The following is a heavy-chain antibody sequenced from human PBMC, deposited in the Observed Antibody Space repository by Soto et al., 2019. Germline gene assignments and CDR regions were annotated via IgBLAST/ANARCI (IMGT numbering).Heavy chain of an antibody. CDR1: GGSISSGSYY. CDR2: MYYSGST. V-gene: IGHV4-39*01. D-gene: IGHD2-2*01. CDR3: ARLGSSSFVKY. J-gene: IGHJ4*02. Sequence: PSETLSLTCTVSGGSISSGSYYWAWIRQPPGKGLEWIGSMYYSGSTDYSPSLKSRVTISGDTSKNQFSLKLSSVTAADTAVYYCARLGSSSFVKYWGQGTLVTVSS.